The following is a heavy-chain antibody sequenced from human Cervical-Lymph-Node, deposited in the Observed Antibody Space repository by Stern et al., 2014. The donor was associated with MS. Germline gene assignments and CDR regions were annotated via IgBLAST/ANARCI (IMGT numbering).Heavy chain of an antibody. V-gene: IGHV1-2*02. D-gene: IGHD3-3*01. J-gene: IGHJ4*01. Sequence: VQLLESGAEAKAPGASMKVSCRASGYIFTDYYLHWVRQAPGQGLEWLGWINPNSGGTNYAQNFQGRVTMTRDTSISTAYMELRWLGYADTAVYYCARGSGTAYDLRGDYWGQGTLGTVAS. CDR1: GYIFTDYY. CDR3: ARGSGTAYDLRGDY. CDR2: INPNSGGT.